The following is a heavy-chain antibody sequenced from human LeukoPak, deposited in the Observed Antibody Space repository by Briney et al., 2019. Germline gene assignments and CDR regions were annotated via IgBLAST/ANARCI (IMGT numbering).Heavy chain of an antibody. Sequence: SETLSLTCAVSGGSISSGGYSWSWIRQPPGKGLEWIGYIYHSGSTYYNPSLKSRVTMSLDTSKNQFSLKLSSVTAADTAVYYCVRDKGYGVLEDHYYFGMDVWGQGTSVTVSS. CDR1: GGSISSGGYS. CDR2: IYHSGST. J-gene: IGHJ6*02. V-gene: IGHV4-30-2*01. CDR3: VRDKGYGVLEDHYYFGMDV. D-gene: IGHD5/OR15-5a*01.